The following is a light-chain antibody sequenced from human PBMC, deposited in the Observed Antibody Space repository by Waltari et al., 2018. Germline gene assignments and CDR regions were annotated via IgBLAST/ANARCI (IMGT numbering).Light chain of an antibody. CDR2: GAY. V-gene: IGKV3-20*01. J-gene: IGKJ1*01. CDR3: QHHVRLPAT. Sequence: IVLTQSPGTLSLSPGEIATISCRASQSVNTYLAWYQQKPGQAPRLLIYGAYTRAAGIPDRFSGSGFGTDFSLTISRLEAEDFAVYYCQHHVRLPATFGQGTKVEIK. CDR1: QSVNTY.